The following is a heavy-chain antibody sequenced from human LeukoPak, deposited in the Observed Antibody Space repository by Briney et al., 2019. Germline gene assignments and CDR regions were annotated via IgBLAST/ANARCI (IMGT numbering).Heavy chain of an antibody. V-gene: IGHV1-2*04. CDR1: GYTFTGYY. CDR2: INPNSGGT. Sequence: GASVKVSCKASGYTFTGYYMHWVRQAPRQGLEWMGWINPNSGGTNYAQKFQGWVTMTRDTSISTAYMEPSRLRSDDTAVYYCATQIGAYSSSWYYFDYWGQGTLVTVSS. D-gene: IGHD6-13*01. J-gene: IGHJ4*02. CDR3: ATQIGAYSSSWYYFDY.